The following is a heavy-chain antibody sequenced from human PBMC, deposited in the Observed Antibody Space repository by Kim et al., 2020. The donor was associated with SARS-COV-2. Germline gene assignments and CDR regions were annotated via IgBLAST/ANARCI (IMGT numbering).Heavy chain of an antibody. CDR3: TTEGPSWGDY. J-gene: IGHJ4*02. CDR2: TT. Sequence: TTDYAAPVKGRLTNSRDDSKNTLYLQMKSLKTEDTAVYYCTTEGPSWGDYWGQGTLVTVSA. D-gene: IGHD2-2*01. V-gene: IGHV3-15*01.